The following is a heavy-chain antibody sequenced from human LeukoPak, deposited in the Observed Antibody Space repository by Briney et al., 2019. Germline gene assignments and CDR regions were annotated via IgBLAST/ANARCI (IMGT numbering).Heavy chain of an antibody. CDR2: IYSGGST. V-gene: IGHV3-53*01. Sequence: GGSLRLSCAASGFTVSSKYMSWVRQAPGKGLEWVSVIYSGGSTYYADSVKGRFTISRDNSKNTLYLQMNSLRAEDTAVYYCAKPARTDAFDIWGQGTMITVSS. CDR1: GFTVSSKY. D-gene: IGHD1-14*01. CDR3: AKPARTDAFDI. J-gene: IGHJ3*02.